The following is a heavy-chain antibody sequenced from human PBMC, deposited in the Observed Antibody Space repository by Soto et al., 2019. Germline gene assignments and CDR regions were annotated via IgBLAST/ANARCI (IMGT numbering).Heavy chain of an antibody. J-gene: IGHJ4*02. CDR1: GGSISSGGYY. D-gene: IGHD3-22*01. V-gene: IGHV4-31*03. CDR3: ARTRREGMIVVGIDY. CDR2: IYYSGST. Sequence: QVQLQESGPGLVKPSQTLSLTCTVSGGSISSGGYYWSWIRQHPGKGLEWIGYIYYSGSTYYNPSLKSRVTISVDTSKNQFSLKLSSVTAADTAVYYCARTRREGMIVVGIDYWGQATLVTVSS.